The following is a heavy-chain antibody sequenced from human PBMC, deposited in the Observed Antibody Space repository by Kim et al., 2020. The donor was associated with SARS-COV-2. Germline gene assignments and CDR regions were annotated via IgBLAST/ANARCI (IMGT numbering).Heavy chain of an antibody. Sequence: GGSLRLSCAASGFTFSSYAMHWVRQAPGKGLEWVAVISYDGSNKYYADSVKGRFTISRDNSKNTLYLQMNSLRAEDTAVYYCAREAYKVYAIWYFDLWGRGTLVTVSS. CDR3: AREAYKVYAIWYFDL. CDR1: GFTFSSYA. V-gene: IGHV3-30-3*01. D-gene: IGHD2-8*01. J-gene: IGHJ2*01. CDR2: ISYDGSNK.